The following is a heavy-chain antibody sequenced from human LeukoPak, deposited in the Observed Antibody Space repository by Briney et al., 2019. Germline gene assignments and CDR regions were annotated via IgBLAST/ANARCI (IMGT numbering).Heavy chain of an antibody. V-gene: IGHV3-48*01. CDR1: GFTFNTYT. CDR3: AKGSF. D-gene: IGHD3-10*01. Sequence: GGSLRLSCAASGFTFNTYTMNWVRQAPGKGLEWVSYISGSSGIIDYADSVRGRFTISRDNAKNSLYLQMNSLRAEDTAAYYCAKGSFWGQGTLVTVSS. CDR2: ISGSSGII. J-gene: IGHJ4*02.